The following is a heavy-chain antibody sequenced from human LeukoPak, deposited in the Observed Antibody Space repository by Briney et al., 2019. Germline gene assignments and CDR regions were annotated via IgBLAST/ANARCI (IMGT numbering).Heavy chain of an antibody. Sequence: ASVKVSCKDSGYTFTSYGISWVRQAPGQGREWMGWISAYNGNTNYAQTLPRSVTMTTDTSTSTAYMELRSLRSDDTAVYYCARDAGMNPFDYWGQGTLVTVSS. D-gene: IGHD3-10*01. CDR2: ISAYNGNT. J-gene: IGHJ4*02. CDR1: GYTFTSYG. CDR3: ARDAGMNPFDY. V-gene: IGHV1-18*01.